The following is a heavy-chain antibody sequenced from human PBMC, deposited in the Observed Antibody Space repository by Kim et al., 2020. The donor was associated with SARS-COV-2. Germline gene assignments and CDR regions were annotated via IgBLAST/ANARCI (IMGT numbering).Heavy chain of an antibody. CDR2: IMPIFGTS. J-gene: IGHJ6*02. CDR3: VNPTGNVDV. V-gene: IGHV1-69*13. D-gene: IGHD2-8*01. Sequence: SVKVSCKASVDTYSNYAITWVRQAPGQGLEWMGDIMPIFGTSNYAQKFQDRIVFTADGSTNTAYMELSSLRYEDTAVYYCVNPTGNVDVWGQGTAITVSS. CDR1: VDTYSNYA.